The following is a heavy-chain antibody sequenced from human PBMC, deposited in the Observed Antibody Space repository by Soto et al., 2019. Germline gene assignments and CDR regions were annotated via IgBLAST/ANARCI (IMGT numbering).Heavy chain of an antibody. V-gene: IGHV4-59*01. CDR1: VGSISIYY. CDR2: IYYSGST. J-gene: IGHJ4*02. Sequence: SESLSLTCIFSVGSISIYYWSLIRQPPGKGLEWIGYIYYSGSTNYNPSLKSRVTISVDTSKNQFSLKLGSVTAADTAVYYCARITRFSREQQRVAYFDYWGQGTLVTVSS. CDR3: ARITRFSREQQRVAYFDY. D-gene: IGHD6-13*01.